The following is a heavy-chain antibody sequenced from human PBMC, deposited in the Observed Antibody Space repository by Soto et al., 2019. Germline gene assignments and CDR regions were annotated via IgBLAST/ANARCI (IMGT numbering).Heavy chain of an antibody. Sequence: SVKVSCKASGFTFTSSAVQWVRQARGQRLEWIGWIVVGSGNTNYAQKFQERVTITRDMSTSTAYMELSSLRSEDTAVYYCAASLLRYFDWLFPAPNWFDPWGQGTLVTVSS. CDR1: GFTFTSSA. J-gene: IGHJ5*02. CDR2: IVVGSGNT. D-gene: IGHD3-9*01. V-gene: IGHV1-58*01. CDR3: AASLLRYFDWLFPAPNWFDP.